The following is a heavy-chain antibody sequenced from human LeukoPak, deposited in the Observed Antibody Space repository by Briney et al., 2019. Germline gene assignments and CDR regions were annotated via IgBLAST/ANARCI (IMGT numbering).Heavy chain of an antibody. V-gene: IGHV1-2*02. Sequence: ASVKVSCKASGYTFTGYHMHWVRQAPGQGLEWMGWINPNSGGTNYAQKFQGRVTMTRDTSISTAYMELSRLRSDDTAVYYCARDQGDLDAFDIWDQGTMVTVSS. J-gene: IGHJ3*02. CDR3: ARDQGDLDAFDI. CDR2: INPNSGGT. CDR1: GYTFTGYH. D-gene: IGHD3-16*01.